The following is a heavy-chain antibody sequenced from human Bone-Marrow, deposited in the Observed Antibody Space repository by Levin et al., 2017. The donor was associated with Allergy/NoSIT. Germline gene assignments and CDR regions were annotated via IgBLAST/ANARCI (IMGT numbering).Heavy chain of an antibody. CDR3: ATEKWDRLGRGSYYYYGVDV. D-gene: IGHD1-26*01. CDR2: MNPNSGFT. Sequence: GESLKISCQASGYTFNTYDINWVRQAPGQGLEWMGWMNPNSGFTGYAQKFQGRVTMTRDSSTGIAYMELSSLRSEDTAVYYCATEKWDRLGRGSYYYYGVDVWGQGTTVTVSS. CDR1: GYTFNTYD. J-gene: IGHJ6*02. V-gene: IGHV1-8*01.